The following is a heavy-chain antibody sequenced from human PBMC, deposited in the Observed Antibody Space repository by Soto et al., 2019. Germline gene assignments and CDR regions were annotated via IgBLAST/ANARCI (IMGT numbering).Heavy chain of an antibody. V-gene: IGHV3-23*01. CDR1: GFTFSSYA. D-gene: IGHD3-10*01. CDR3: AKGREGFGNDAFDI. Sequence: LRXSCAASGFTFSSYAMSWVRQAPGKGLEWVSGISGSGGNTYYADSVKGRFTISRDNSKNTLYLQINTLRAEDTAVYYCAKGREGFGNDAFDILGQGTMVTGSS. CDR2: ISGSGGNT. J-gene: IGHJ3*02.